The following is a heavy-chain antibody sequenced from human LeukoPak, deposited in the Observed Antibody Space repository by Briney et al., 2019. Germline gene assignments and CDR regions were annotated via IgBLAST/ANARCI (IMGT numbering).Heavy chain of an antibody. CDR1: GFTFDDYG. CDR3: ATDLGSSRPNF. Sequence: PGGSLRLSCAASGFTFDDYGMSWVRQAPGKGLEWVANIKQDGSEKYYVDSAKGRFTISRDNAKNSLYLQMNSLRAEDTAVYYCATDLGSSRPNFWGQGILVTVSS. V-gene: IGHV3-7*01. D-gene: IGHD6-13*01. CDR2: IKQDGSEK. J-gene: IGHJ4*02.